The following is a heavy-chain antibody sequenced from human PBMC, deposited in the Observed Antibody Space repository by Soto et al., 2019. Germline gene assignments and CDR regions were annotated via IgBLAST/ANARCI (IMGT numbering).Heavy chain of an antibody. CDR2: IYYSGST. Sequence: SETLSLTCTVSGGSISSYYWSWIRQPPGKGLEWIGYIYYSGSTNYNPSLKSRVTISVDTSKNQFSLKLSSVTAADTAVYYCARVGDGYNYDYWGQGTLVTVSS. V-gene: IGHV4-59*01. CDR3: ARVGDGYNYDY. J-gene: IGHJ4*02. CDR1: GGSISSYY. D-gene: IGHD5-12*01.